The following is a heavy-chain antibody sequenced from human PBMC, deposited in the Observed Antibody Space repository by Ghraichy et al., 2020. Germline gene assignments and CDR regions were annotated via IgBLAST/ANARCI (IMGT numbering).Heavy chain of an antibody. Sequence: ETLSLTCAASGFTFSNAWMSWVRQAPGKGLEWVGRIKSKTDGGTTDYAAPVKGRFTISRDDSKNTLYLQMNSLKTEDTAVYYCTTGRDGYIDYFDYWGQGTLVTVSS. V-gene: IGHV3-15*01. CDR3: TTGRDGYIDYFDY. CDR2: IKSKTDGGTT. CDR1: GFTFSNAW. J-gene: IGHJ4*02. D-gene: IGHD5-24*01.